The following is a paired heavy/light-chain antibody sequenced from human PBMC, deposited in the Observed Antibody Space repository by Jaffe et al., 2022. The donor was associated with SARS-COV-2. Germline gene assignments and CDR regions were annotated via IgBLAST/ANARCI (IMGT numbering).Light chain of an antibody. CDR1: QSLLHSNGYNY. CDR3: MQALQTPFT. J-gene: IGKJ4*01. V-gene: IGKV2-28*01. CDR2: LGS. Sequence: DIVMTQSPLSLPVTPGEPASISCRSSQSLLHSNGYNYLDWYLQKPGQSPQLLIYLGSNRASGVPDRFSGSGSGTDFTLKISRVEAEDVGVYYCMQALQTPFTFGGGTKVEIK.
Heavy chain of an antibody. D-gene: IGHD5-12*01. CDR3: AKDSYNTEMATIPLEVYGMDV. CDR2: ISGDGGST. Sequence: EVQLVESGGGVVQPGGSLRLSCAASGFTFDDYAMHWVRQAPGKGLEWVSLISGDGGSTYYADSVKGRFTISRDNSKNSLYLQMNSLRTEDTALYYCAKDSYNTEMATIPLEVYGMDVWGQGTTVTVSS. J-gene: IGHJ6*02. V-gene: IGHV3-43*02. CDR1: GFTFDDYA.